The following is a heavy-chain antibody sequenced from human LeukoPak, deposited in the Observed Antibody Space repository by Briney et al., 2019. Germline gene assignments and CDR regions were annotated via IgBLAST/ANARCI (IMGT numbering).Heavy chain of an antibody. D-gene: IGHD2-15*01. CDR3: ARDSGGGGYAFDM. CDR1: GGSLSSDAYS. CDR2: IYYVGST. V-gene: IGHV4-31*03. Sequence: SETLSLTCSVSGGSLSSDAYSWTWIRQHPGKGLEWIGYIYYVGSTSYNPSLKSRITISVDTSKNQFSLTLSSVTAADTAVYYCARDSGGGGYAFDMWGQGTMVTVSS. J-gene: IGHJ3*02.